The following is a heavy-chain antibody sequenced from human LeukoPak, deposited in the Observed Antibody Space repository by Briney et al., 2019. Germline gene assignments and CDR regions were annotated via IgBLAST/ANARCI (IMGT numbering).Heavy chain of an antibody. V-gene: IGHV3-21*01. CDR3: ARAPMVGATSSDAFDI. CDR1: GFTFSSYS. CDR2: ISSSSSYI. J-gene: IGHJ3*02. Sequence: GGSLRLSCAASGFTFSSYSMNWVRQAPGKGLEWVSSISSSSSYIYYADSVKGRFTISRDNAKNSLYLQMNSLRAEDTAVYYCARAPMVGATSSDAFDIWGQGTMVTVSS. D-gene: IGHD1-26*01.